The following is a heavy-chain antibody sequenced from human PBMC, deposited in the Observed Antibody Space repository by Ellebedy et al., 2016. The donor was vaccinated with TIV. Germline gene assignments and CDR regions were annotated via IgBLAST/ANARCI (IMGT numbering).Heavy chain of an antibody. D-gene: IGHD4-17*01. CDR2: INQDGSEQ. CDR3: ATDGSYGDYRSPTHAFQI. J-gene: IGHJ3*02. V-gene: IGHV3-7*01. CDR1: GFSFSSYW. Sequence: GESLKISCVGSGFSFSSYWMTWVRQAPGKGLEWVANINQDGSEQYYVDSVKGRFTISRDNAKNSLYLQMRSLRVEDTAVFYCATDGSYGDYRSPTHAFQIWGRGTMVTVSS.